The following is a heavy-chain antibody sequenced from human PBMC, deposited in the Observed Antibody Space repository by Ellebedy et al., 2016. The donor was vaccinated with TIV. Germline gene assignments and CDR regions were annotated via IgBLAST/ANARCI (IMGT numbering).Heavy chain of an antibody. V-gene: IGHV3-23*01. Sequence: GESLKISCAASEFTFSSFAMHWVRQTPGKGLEWVSRISGSDSSTYYADSVKGRFTISRDNSKNTLYLQMNSLRAEDTAVYYCARGFIAVVPAAPPLDYWGQGTLVTVSS. CDR3: ARGFIAVVPAAPPLDY. J-gene: IGHJ4*02. CDR2: ISGSDSST. D-gene: IGHD2-2*01. CDR1: EFTFSSFA.